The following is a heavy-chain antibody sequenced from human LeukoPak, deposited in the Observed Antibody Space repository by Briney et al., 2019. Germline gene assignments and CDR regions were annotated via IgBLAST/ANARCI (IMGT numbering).Heavy chain of an antibody. D-gene: IGHD1-14*01. V-gene: IGHV4-61*02. CDR3: AREVEFIGIWFDP. CDR2: IYTSGST. CDR1: GGSISSGSYY. Sequence: SETLSLTCTVSGGSISSGSYYWSWIRQPAGKGLEWIGRIYTSGSTNYNPSLKSRVTISVDTSKNQFSLKLSSVTAADTAVYYCAREVEFIGIWFDPWGQGTLVTVSS. J-gene: IGHJ5*02.